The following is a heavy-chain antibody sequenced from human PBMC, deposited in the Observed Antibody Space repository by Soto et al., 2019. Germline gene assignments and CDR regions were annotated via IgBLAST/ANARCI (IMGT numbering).Heavy chain of an antibody. Sequence: GGSLRLSCAASGFVFGSYSMNWVRQAPGKGLEWVSCIRSSGSHIYYADSVKGRFTISRDNAKNSLFLQMSSLRAEDTDVYYCAREGITGTYMGVWGKGTTVTVSS. CDR3: AREGITGTYMGV. CDR2: IRSSGSHI. J-gene: IGHJ6*03. D-gene: IGHD1-20*01. CDR1: GFVFGSYS. V-gene: IGHV3-21*06.